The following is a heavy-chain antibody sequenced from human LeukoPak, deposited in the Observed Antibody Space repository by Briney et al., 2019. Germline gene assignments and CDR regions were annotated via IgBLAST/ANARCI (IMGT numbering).Heavy chain of an antibody. CDR3: ARGGGYYAIDY. J-gene: IGHJ4*02. D-gene: IGHD1-26*01. Sequence: GGSLRLSCAASGFTVNSNYMNWVRQAPGKGLEWVSVVYRDDTTYYADSVKGRFTISRDNSKNTLYLQMNNLRAEDTAVYYCARGGGYYAIDYWGQGTLVTVSS. V-gene: IGHV3-53*01. CDR2: VYRDDTT. CDR1: GFTVNSNY.